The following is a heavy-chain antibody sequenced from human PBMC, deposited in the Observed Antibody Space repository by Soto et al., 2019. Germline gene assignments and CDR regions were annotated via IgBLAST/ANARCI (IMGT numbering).Heavy chain of an antibody. CDR1: GFTFNNYW. D-gene: IGHD2-2*01. CDR2: MNSDGSST. V-gene: IGHV3-74*01. Sequence: EVQLVESGGGLVQPGGSLRLSCAASGFTFNNYWMHWVRHAPGEGLVWVSRMNSDGSSTNYADSVKGRFTISRDNAKNTLYLQMNSLRAEDTAVYYCARGAIYYYYMDVWGKGTTVTVSS. J-gene: IGHJ6*03. CDR3: ARGAIYYYYMDV.